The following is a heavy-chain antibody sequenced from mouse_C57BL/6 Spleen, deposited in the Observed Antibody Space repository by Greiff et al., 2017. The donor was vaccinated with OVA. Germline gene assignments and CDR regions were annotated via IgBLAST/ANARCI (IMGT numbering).Heavy chain of an antibody. Sequence: QVQLQQSGAELVKPGASVKMSCKASGYTFTSYWITWVKQRPGQGLEWIGDIYPGSGSTNYNEKFKSKATLTVDTSSSTAYMQLSSLTSEDSAVYYCARRWQGYFDVWGTGTTVTVSS. CDR2: IYPGSGST. CDR3: ARRWQGYFDV. CDR1: GYTFTSYW. D-gene: IGHD1-1*02. J-gene: IGHJ1*03. V-gene: IGHV1-55*01.